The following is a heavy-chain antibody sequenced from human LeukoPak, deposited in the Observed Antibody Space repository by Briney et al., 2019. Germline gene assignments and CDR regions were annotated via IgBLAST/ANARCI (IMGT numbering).Heavy chain of an antibody. J-gene: IGHJ6*02. D-gene: IGHD6-13*01. CDR1: GFSFSTYG. CDR3: ARGDSSSFYSFFYGLDV. V-gene: IGHV3-33*01. CDR2: IWSDGSNK. Sequence: PGGSLRLSCAASGFSFSTYGMHWVRQAPGEGLEWVAAIWSDGSNKNYADSVKGRFTISRDNSKNTLYLQMNSLRTEDTAVYYCARGDSSSFYSFFYGLDVWGQGTTVTVSS.